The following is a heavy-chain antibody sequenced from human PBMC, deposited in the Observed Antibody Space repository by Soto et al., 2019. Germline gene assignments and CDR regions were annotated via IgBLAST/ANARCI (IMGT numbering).Heavy chain of an antibody. CDR2: ISYDGSNK. CDR1: GFTFSSYG. V-gene: IGHV3-30*18. D-gene: IGHD3-10*01. CDR3: AKDLGLSPRWGNYYGSGSYYRAGNYGMDV. Sequence: QPGGSLRLSCAASGFTFSSYGMHWVRQAPGKGLEWVAVISYDGSNKYYADSVKGRFTISRDNSKNTLYLQMNSLRAEDTAVYYCAKDLGLSPRWGNYYGSGSYYRAGNYGMDVWGQGTTVTVSS. J-gene: IGHJ6*02.